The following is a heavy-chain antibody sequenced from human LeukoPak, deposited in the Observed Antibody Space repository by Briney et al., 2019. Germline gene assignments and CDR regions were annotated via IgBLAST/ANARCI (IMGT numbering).Heavy chain of an antibody. CDR3: ARDRRLNWNYDYYYGMDV. CDR1: GFTFSSYA. CDR2: ISYDGSNK. D-gene: IGHD1-1*01. V-gene: IGHV3-30-3*01. Sequence: AGGSLRLSCAASGFTFSSYAMHWVRQAPGKGLEWVAVISYDGSNKYYADSVKGRFTISRDNSKNTLYLQMNSLRAEDTAVYYCARDRRLNWNYDYYYGMDVWGQGTTVTVSS. J-gene: IGHJ6*02.